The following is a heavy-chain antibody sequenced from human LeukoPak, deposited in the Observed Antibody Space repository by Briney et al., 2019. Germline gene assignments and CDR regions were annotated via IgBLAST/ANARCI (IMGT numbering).Heavy chain of an antibody. J-gene: IGHJ6*02. CDR1: GYSFTSYW. V-gene: IGHV5-51*01. CDR3: ARHVSWFGEGPDGYYGMDV. D-gene: IGHD3-10*01. Sequence: GESLKISCKGSGYSFTSYWIGWVRQMPGKGLEWMGIIYPGDSDTRYSPSFQGQVTISADKSISTAYLQWSSLKASDTAMYYCARHVSWFGEGPDGYYGMDVWGQGTTVTVSS. CDR2: IYPGDSDT.